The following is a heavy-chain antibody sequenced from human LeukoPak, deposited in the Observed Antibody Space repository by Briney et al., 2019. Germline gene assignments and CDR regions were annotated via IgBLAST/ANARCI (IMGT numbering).Heavy chain of an antibody. J-gene: IGHJ3*02. Sequence: GGSLRLSCAASGFTFSSYSMNWVRQAPGKGLEWVSYISGSSSTRYYADSVKGRFTISRDNAKNSLYLQMNSLGAEDTSVYYCARYGDYGAFDIWGQGTMVTVSS. D-gene: IGHD4-17*01. V-gene: IGHV3-48*01. CDR1: GFTFSSYS. CDR3: ARYGDYGAFDI. CDR2: ISGSSSTR.